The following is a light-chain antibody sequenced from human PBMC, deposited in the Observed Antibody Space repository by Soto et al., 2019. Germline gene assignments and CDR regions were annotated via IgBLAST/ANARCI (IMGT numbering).Light chain of an antibody. V-gene: IGKV3-20*01. J-gene: IGKJ1*01. Sequence: EIVLTQSPATLSLSPGERATLSCRASQSVGSDYLDWYQKKNGKAPRILIFGASGRAAGIPERLSGSGYGTDFTITISRMENEDVEVYECQQYGSLSWTFGHGTKVDIK. CDR1: QSVGSDY. CDR3: QQYGSLSWT. CDR2: GAS.